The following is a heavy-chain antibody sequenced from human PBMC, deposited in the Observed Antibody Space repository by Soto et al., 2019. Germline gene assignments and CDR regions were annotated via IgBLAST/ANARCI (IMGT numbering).Heavy chain of an antibody. J-gene: IGHJ5*01. Sequence: GSLRLSCAASGFAVSKNYMTWVRQTPGKGLEWVSVIYYDGGAYYADSVKGRFVISRDNSKNTLYLQMNSLRDEDTAVHYCARGYNWFDFWGKGTLVTLSS. CDR1: GFAVSKNY. CDR2: IYYDGGA. CDR3: ARGYNWFDF. V-gene: IGHV3-66*01.